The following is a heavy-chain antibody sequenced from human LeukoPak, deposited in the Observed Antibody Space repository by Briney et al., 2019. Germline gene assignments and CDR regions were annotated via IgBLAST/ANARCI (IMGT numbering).Heavy chain of an antibody. CDR1: GFTFSSYG. CDR2: ISYDGSNK. D-gene: IGHD3-22*01. J-gene: IGHJ6*02. CDR3: AKSYYYDSSGYGPRGRYYYYGMDV. V-gene: IGHV3-30*18. Sequence: PGRSLRLSCAASGFTFSSYGVHWVRQAPGKGLEWVAVISYDGSNKYYADSVKGRLTISRDNSKNTLYLQMNSLRAEDTAVYYCAKSYYYDSSGYGPRGRYYYYGMDVWGQGTTVTVSS.